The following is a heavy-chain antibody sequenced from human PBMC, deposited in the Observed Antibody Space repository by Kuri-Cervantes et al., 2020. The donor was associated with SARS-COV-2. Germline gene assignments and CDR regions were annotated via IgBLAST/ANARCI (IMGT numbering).Heavy chain of an antibody. D-gene: IGHD6-19*01. J-gene: IGHJ6*02. CDR2: IYYSGST. V-gene: IGHV4-39*07. Sequence: ESLKISCTVSGGSISSSSYYWGWIRQPPGKGLEWIGSIYYSGSTYYNPSLKSRVTISVDTSKNQFSLKLSSVTAADTAVYYCARGDSSRGHYYYYGMDVWGQGTTVTVSS. CDR1: GGSISSSSYY. CDR3: ARGDSSRGHYYYYGMDV.